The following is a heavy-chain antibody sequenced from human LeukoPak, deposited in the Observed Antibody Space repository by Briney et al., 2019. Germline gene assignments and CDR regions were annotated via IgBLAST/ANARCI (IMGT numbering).Heavy chain of an antibody. J-gene: IGHJ1*01. Sequence: ASVKVSCKASGYTFTDYYMHWVRQAPGQGLEWMGWINPNSGGTNYAQKFQGRVTMTRDTSISTAYMELSRLRSDDTAVYYCARDKAVTTEVTQHFQHWGQGTLVTVSS. CDR2: INPNSGGT. CDR3: ARDKAVTTEVTQHFQH. V-gene: IGHV1-2*02. D-gene: IGHD4-23*01. CDR1: GYTFTDYY.